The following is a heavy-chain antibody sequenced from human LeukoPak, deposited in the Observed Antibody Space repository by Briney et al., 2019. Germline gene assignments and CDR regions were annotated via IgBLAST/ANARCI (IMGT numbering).Heavy chain of an antibody. V-gene: IGHV1-2*02. J-gene: IGHJ5*02. CDR1: GYTSTGYY. D-gene: IGHD5-12*01. CDR2: INPNSGGT. CDR3: ARAGGGGTAIVAT. Sequence: ASVRVSCKASGYTSTGYYMHWVRQAPGQGLEWMGWINPNSGGTNYTREFQGRVTMTRDTSISTDYMELSRLRSDDTAVYYCARAGGGGTAIVATWGQGTLVTVSP.